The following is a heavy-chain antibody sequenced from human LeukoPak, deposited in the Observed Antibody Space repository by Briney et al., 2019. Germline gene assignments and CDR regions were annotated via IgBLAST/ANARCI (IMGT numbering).Heavy chain of an antibody. CDR1: GYTFTNYG. V-gene: IGHV1-18*01. J-gene: IGHJ6*03. Sequence: ASVKVSCKASGYTFTNYGISWVRQAPGQGLECMGWISAYNANTNFAQKLQGRVTMTTDTSTSTAYMELRSLRSDDTAVYYCARWGWDYRNSYYYMDVWGKGTTVTISS. CDR3: ARWGWDYRNSYYYMDV. D-gene: IGHD4-11*01. CDR2: ISAYNANT.